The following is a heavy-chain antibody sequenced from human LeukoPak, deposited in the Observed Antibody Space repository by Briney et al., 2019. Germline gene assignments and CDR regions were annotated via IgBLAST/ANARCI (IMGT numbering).Heavy chain of an antibody. V-gene: IGHV1-46*02. CDR3: ARQGAYSSAIGMGY. Sequence: ASVKVSCKASGYTFNNYYMYWVRQAPGQGLEWMGMINPSGGGTSYAQKFQGRVTMTRDTSTRTVYMEVISLKPEDTAVYYCARQGAYSSAIGMGYWGQGTLVTVSS. J-gene: IGHJ4*02. CDR1: GYTFNNYY. CDR2: INPSGGGT. D-gene: IGHD6-19*01.